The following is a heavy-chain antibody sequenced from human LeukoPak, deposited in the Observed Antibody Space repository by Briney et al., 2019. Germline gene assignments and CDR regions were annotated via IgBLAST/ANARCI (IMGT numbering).Heavy chain of an antibody. J-gene: IGHJ6*02. CDR2: INPNSGDT. V-gene: IGHV1-2*02. CDR3: AKTDARSSSYYYTLDV. Sequence: ASVKVSCKASGYTFTGYYMHWVRRAPGQGLEWMGWINPNSGDTSYAQKFQGRVTMTRDTSISTAYMELSSLRSDDTAVYYCAKTDARSSSYYYTLDVWGQGTTVTVSS. CDR1: GYTFTGYY.